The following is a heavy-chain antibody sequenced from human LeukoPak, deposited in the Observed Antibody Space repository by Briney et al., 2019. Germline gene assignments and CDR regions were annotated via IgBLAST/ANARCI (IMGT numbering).Heavy chain of an antibody. D-gene: IGHD5-12*01. V-gene: IGHV3-23*01. CDR3: AKGRGYSGYDFFDY. J-gene: IGHJ4*02. CDR2: ISASGGST. Sequence: GGSLRLSCAASGFTFSSYAMSWARQAPGKGLEWVSAISASGGSTFYADSVKGRFTISRDNSKNPLYLQMNSLRAEDTALYYCAKGRGYSGYDFFDYWGQGTLVTVSS. CDR1: GFTFSSYA.